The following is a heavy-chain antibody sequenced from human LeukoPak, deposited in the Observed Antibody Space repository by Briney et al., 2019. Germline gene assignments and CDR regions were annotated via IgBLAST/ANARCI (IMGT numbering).Heavy chain of an antibody. Sequence: GGSLRLSCAASGFTFSTYAMSWVRQAPGKGLEWVSGISWNSGSIGYADSVKGRFTISRDNAKNSLYLQMNSLRAEDTALYYCAKSSSIAAAGAVFDPWGQGTLVTVSS. J-gene: IGHJ5*02. V-gene: IGHV3-9*01. CDR1: GFTFSTYA. CDR2: ISWNSGSI. D-gene: IGHD6-13*01. CDR3: AKSSSIAAAGAVFDP.